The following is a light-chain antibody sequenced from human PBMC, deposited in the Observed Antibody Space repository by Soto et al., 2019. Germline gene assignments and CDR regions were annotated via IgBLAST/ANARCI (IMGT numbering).Light chain of an antibody. V-gene: IGKV1-5*03. CDR1: QYIHNY. CDR2: EAA. J-gene: IGKJ1*01. CDR3: KQSNNYPWT. Sequence: DIQMTQSPSTLSASVGERVTITCRASQYIHNYLAWYQEKPGEAPKLLIYEAANLESGVPSRFSGSGTGTEFPLTISSLQPDDFASYYCKQSNNYPWTFGQGTRVEI.